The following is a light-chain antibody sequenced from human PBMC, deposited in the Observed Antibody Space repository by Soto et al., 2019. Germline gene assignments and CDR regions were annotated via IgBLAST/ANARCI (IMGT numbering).Light chain of an antibody. J-gene: IGKJ1*01. CDR2: GAS. CDR1: ESVSSSY. V-gene: IGKV3-20*01. Sequence: EIVLTQSPGTLSLSPGERATLSCRASESVSSSYLAWYQQKPGQAPRLLIYGASSRATGIPDRFSGSGSGTDLTLTISRLEPEDFAVYYCQQYGRSPPWTFGYGTKVEI. CDR3: QQYGRSPPWT.